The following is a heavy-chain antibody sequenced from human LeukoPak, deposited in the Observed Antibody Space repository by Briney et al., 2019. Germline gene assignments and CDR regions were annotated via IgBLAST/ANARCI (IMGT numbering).Heavy chain of an antibody. CDR2: IYYSGST. CDR3: ARHHYYDSSGYYKNWYFDL. CDR1: GGSISSYY. Sequence: SETLSLTCTVSGGSISSYYWRWIRQPPGKGLEWIGYIYYSGSTNYNPSLKSRVTISVDTSKNQFSLKLSSVTAADTAVYYCARHHYYDSSGYYKNWYFDLWGRGTLVTVSS. V-gene: IGHV4-59*08. D-gene: IGHD3-22*01. J-gene: IGHJ2*01.